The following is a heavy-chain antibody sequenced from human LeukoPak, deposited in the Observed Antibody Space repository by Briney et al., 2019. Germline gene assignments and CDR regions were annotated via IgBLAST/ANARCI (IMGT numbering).Heavy chain of an antibody. CDR3: ARGVIAAAGTIFDY. Sequence: SETLSLTCTVSGYSISSGYYWSWIRQPPGKGLEWIGYIYYSGSTNYNPSLKSRVTISVDTSKNQFSLKLSSVTAADTAVYYCARGVIAAAGTIFDYWGQGTLVTVSS. V-gene: IGHV4-61*01. D-gene: IGHD6-13*01. CDR1: GYSISSGYY. CDR2: IYYSGST. J-gene: IGHJ4*02.